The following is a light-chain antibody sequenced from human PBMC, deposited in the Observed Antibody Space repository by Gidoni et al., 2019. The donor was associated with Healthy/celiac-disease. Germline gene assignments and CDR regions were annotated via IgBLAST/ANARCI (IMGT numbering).Light chain of an antibody. CDR1: QSISSY. J-gene: IGKJ4*01. Sequence: DIQMTQSPSSLSASVGDRVTITCRASQSISSYLNWYQQKPGKAPKLLIYAASTLQSEVPSRFSGSGSGTDFTLTISSLQPEYFATYYCQQSYSTPLTFGGGTKVEIK. V-gene: IGKV1-39*01. CDR3: QQSYSTPLT. CDR2: AAS.